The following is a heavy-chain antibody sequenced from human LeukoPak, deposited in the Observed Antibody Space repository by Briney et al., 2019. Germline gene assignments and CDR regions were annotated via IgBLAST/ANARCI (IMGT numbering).Heavy chain of an antibody. V-gene: IGHV4-34*01. D-gene: IGHD2-2*01. CDR2: INHSGST. CDR3: ARDAFPSND. Sequence: SETLSLTCAVYGGSFSGYYWSWIRQPPGKGLEWIGEINHSGSTNYNPSLKSRVNISVDTSKNQFSLQLKSVTAADTAVYYCARDAFPSNDWGQGTLVTVSS. CDR1: GGSFSGYY. J-gene: IGHJ4*02.